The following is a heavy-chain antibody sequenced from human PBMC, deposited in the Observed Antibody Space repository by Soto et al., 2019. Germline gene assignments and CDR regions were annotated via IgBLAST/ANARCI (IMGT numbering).Heavy chain of an antibody. V-gene: IGHV1-69*02. Sequence: QVQLVQSGAEVKKPGSSVKVSCKASGGTFSSYTISWVRQAPGQGLEWMGRIIPILGIANYAQKFQGRVTMTADKSPRTAYMELSTLRPEDTAVYYCARDDGLAYCGGDCYSWGQGPLVTVSS. D-gene: IGHD2-21*02. CDR3: ARDDGLAYCGGDCYS. CDR1: GGTFSSYT. CDR2: IIPILGIA. J-gene: IGHJ4*02.